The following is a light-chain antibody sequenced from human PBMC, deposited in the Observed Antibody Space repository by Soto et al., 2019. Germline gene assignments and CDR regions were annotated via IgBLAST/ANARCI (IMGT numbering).Light chain of an antibody. Sequence: DIQMTQSPSSLSASVGDRVTITCRASQSISNFLNWYQQRQGQVPKLLIYAASTLHTGVPSRFSVSGSWTDFNLTITSLQPEDFTTYYCQQSHSTPPNFGQGTKVEIK. J-gene: IGKJ1*01. CDR3: QQSHSTPPN. CDR1: QSISNF. CDR2: AAS. V-gene: IGKV1-39*01.